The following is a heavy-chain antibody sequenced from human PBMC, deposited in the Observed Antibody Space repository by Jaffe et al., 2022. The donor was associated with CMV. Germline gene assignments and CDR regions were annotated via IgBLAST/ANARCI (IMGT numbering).Heavy chain of an antibody. V-gene: IGHV4-39*01. D-gene: IGHD3-3*01. Sequence: QLQLQESGPGLVKPSETLSLTCTVSGGSISSSSYYWGWIRQPPGKGLEWIGSIYYSGSTYYNPSLKSRVTISVDTSKNQFSLKLSSVTAADTAVYYCASIHLYYDFWSGYYNGGYYFDYWGQGTLVTVSS. CDR3: ASIHLYYDFWSGYYNGGYYFDY. J-gene: IGHJ4*02. CDR1: GGSISSSSYY. CDR2: IYYSGST.